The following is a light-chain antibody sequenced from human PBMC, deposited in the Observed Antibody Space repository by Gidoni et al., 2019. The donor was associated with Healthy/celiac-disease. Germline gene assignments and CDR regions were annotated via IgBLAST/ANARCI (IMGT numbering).Light chain of an antibody. V-gene: IGKV1-13*02. J-gene: IGKJ5*01. Sequence: AIQLTQSPSSLSASVGDRVTITCRASQGISSALAWYQQKPGKAPKLLIYDASSLESGVPSRFGGSGSGTDFTLTISSLQPEDFATYYCQQFNSYPLSITFGQGTRLEIK. CDR2: DAS. CDR3: QQFNSYPLSIT. CDR1: QGISSA.